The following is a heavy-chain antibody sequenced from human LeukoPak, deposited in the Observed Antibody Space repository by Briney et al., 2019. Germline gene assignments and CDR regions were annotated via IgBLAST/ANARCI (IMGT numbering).Heavy chain of an antibody. Sequence: GASVKVSCKASGYTFTSYYMHWVRQAPGQGLEWMGIINPSGGSTSYAQKFQGRVTMTRDTSTSTVYMELSSLRSEDTAVYYCARDHGKNWDYDSSGYYFFDYWGQGTLVTVSS. CDR1: GYTFTSYY. V-gene: IGHV1-46*01. CDR2: INPSGGST. J-gene: IGHJ4*02. CDR3: ARDHGKNWDYDSSGYYFFDY. D-gene: IGHD3-22*01.